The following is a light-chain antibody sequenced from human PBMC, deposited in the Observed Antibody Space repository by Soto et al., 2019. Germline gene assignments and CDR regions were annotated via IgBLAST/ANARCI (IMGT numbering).Light chain of an antibody. J-gene: IGKJ1*01. CDR3: QQRHNWPRT. V-gene: IGKV3-11*01. CDR1: KSISTY. CDR2: NAS. Sequence: EIVLTQSPDTLSLSPGERATLSCRASKSISTYLVWYQQKPGQAPRLLIYNASQRATGIPVRFSGSGSGTDFTLTISSLAPEDFVVYYCQQRHNWPRTFGQGTRVEI.